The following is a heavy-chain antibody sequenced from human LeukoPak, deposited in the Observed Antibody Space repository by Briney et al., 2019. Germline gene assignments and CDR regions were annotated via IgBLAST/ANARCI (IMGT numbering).Heavy chain of an antibody. Sequence: PGGSLRLSCAASGFTFINYGMHWVRQAPGKGLDWVAVIWYVGSYKYYADSVKGRFTISRDNSKNTLYLQMNSLRAEDTAIYYCAKVVQYTASTGTGLDYWGQGTLVTVSS. D-gene: IGHD6-13*01. CDR3: AKVVQYTASTGTGLDY. J-gene: IGHJ4*02. CDR2: IWYVGSYK. CDR1: GFTFINYG. V-gene: IGHV3-33*06.